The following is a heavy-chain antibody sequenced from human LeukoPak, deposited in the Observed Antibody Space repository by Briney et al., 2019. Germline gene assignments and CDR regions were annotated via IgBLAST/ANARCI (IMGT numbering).Heavy chain of an antibody. V-gene: IGHV4-61*02. J-gene: IGHJ6*03. CDR1: GGSIRSGSYY. Sequence: SQTLSLTCTVSGGSIRSGSYYWSWIRQPAGKGLEWIGRIYTSGSTNYNPSLKSRVTISVDTSKNQFSLKLTSVTAADTAVYYCASHYCGGDCYPHYYYYMDVWGKGTTVTVSS. D-gene: IGHD2-21*01. CDR3: ASHYCGGDCYPHYYYYMDV. CDR2: IYTSGST.